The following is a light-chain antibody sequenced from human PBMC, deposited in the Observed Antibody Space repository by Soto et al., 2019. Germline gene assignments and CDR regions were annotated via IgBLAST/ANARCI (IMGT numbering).Light chain of an antibody. CDR3: QQYNNWPYT. Sequence: EIVMTQSPATLSVSPGERATLSCRASESVNSNLAWYQQKPGQAPRLLLYGASTRATGIPARFSGSGSVTEFTLTISSLHSEDFAVYYCQQYNNWPYTFGQGTKLEIK. CDR1: ESVNSN. J-gene: IGKJ2*01. CDR2: GAS. V-gene: IGKV3-15*01.